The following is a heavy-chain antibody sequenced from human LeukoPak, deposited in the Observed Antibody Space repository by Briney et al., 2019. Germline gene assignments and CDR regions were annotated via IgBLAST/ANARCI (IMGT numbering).Heavy chain of an antibody. CDR2: ISGSGSST. CDR1: GFTFSSYA. Sequence: GGSLRLSCAASGFTFSSYAMSWVRLAPGKGLECVSGISGSGSSTYYADSVKGRFTTSRDNSKNTLYLQMSSLRAEDTALYYCAKGKVPADLPKYYFDQWGQGTLVTVSS. J-gene: IGHJ4*02. V-gene: IGHV3-23*01. CDR3: AKGKVPADLPKYYFDQ. D-gene: IGHD2-2*01.